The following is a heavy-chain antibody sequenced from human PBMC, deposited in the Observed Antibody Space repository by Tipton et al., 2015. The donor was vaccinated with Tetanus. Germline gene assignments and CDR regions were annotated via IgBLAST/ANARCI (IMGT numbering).Heavy chain of an antibody. Sequence: SLRLSCAASGLSLSRDTMNWVRQAPGKGLEWVAVISYDGSNKYDAESVKGRLTISRDNSNNTLYVQMDSLRAEDTAVYYCARGPYHYGDYYFDYWGRGTLVTVSS. V-gene: IGHV3-30-3*01. CDR2: ISYDGSNK. J-gene: IGHJ4*02. CDR3: ARGPYHYGDYYFDY. CDR1: GLSLSRDT. D-gene: IGHD4-17*01.